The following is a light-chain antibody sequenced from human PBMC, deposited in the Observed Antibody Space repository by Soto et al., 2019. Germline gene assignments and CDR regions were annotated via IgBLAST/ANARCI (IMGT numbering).Light chain of an antibody. J-gene: IGKJ1*01. CDR1: QSIGNF. CDR3: QQYGSSPRT. Sequence: EIVLTQSPAILSLSPGERATLSCRASQSIGNFLAWYQQKPGQPPRLLIYGASSRATGIPDRFSGSGSGTDFTLTISRLEPEDFAVYYCQQYGSSPRTFGQGTKVDIK. CDR2: GAS. V-gene: IGKV3-20*01.